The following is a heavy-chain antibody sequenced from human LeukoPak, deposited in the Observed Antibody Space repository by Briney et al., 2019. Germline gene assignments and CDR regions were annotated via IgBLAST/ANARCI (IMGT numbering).Heavy chain of an antibody. Sequence: GGSLRLSCAACGFTFSGSAMHWVRQAAGKGLEWVGRIRSKANSYATAYAASVKGRFTISRDDSKSTAYLRMSSLKTEDTAVFYCARLGTEDYYDSSGFHPDYWGQGTLVTVSS. CDR2: IRSKANSYAT. CDR3: ARLGTEDYYDSSGFHPDY. CDR1: GFTFSGSA. D-gene: IGHD3-22*01. V-gene: IGHV3-73*01. J-gene: IGHJ4*02.